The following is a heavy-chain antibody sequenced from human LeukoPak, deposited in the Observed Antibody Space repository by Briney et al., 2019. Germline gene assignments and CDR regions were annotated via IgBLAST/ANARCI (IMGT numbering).Heavy chain of an antibody. CDR1: GGSISSYY. D-gene: IGHD6-19*01. Sequence: PSETLSLTCTVSGGSISSYYWSWIRQPAGKGLEWIGRIYTSGSTNYNPSLKSRVTMSVDTSKNQFSLKLSSVTAADTAVYYCARDIAVAGTSWYFDLWGRGTLVTVSS. CDR3: ARDIAVAGTSWYFDL. V-gene: IGHV4-4*07. CDR2: IYTSGST. J-gene: IGHJ2*01.